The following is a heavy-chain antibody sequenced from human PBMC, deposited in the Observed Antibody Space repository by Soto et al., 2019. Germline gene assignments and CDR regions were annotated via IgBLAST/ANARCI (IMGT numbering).Heavy chain of an antibody. J-gene: IGHJ6*02. CDR3: YYYGMDV. CDR2: IYPGDLDT. V-gene: IGHV5-51*01. CDR1: GYSFTRYW. Sequence: GESLKISCKGSGYSFTRYWIGWVRQMPGKGLEWVGIIYPGDLDTRYSPSFRGQVTISADRSTSTAYLQWNSLKASDTAIYYYYYYGMDVWGQGTTVTVSS.